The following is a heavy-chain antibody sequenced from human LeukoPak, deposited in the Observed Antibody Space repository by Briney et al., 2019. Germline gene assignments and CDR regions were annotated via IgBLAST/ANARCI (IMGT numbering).Heavy chain of an antibody. J-gene: IGHJ4*02. Sequence: SETLSLTCAVYGGSFSGYYWSWIRQPPGKGLEWIGEINHSGSTNYNPSLKSRVTISVDTSKNQFSLKLSSVTAADTAVYYCRVDTPFFDYWGQGTLVTVSS. CDR3: RVDTPFFDY. CDR2: INHSGST. D-gene: IGHD5-18*01. V-gene: IGHV4-34*03. CDR1: GGSFSGYY.